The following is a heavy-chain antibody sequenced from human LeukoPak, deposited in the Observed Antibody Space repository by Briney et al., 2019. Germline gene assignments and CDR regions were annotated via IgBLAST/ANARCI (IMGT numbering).Heavy chain of an antibody. J-gene: IGHJ5*02. Sequence: PGGSLRLSCAASGFTFSSYSMNWVRQAPGKGLEWVANIKQDGSEKYYVDSVKGRFTISRDNAKNSLYLQMNSLRAEDTAVYYCARRNIGGWFDPWGQGTLVTVSS. CDR3: ARRNIGGWFDP. CDR1: GFTFSSYS. D-gene: IGHD4-23*01. CDR2: IKQDGSEK. V-gene: IGHV3-7*01.